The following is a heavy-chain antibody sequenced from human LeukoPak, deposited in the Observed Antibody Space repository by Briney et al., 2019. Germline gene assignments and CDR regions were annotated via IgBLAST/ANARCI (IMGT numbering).Heavy chain of an antibody. V-gene: IGHV1-8*01. J-gene: IGHJ6*02. CDR3: ARSWNRFGEYYYYGMDV. Sequence: ASVKVSCKASGYTFTSYDINWVRQATGQGLEWMGWMNPNSGNTGYAQKFQGRVTMTRNTSISTAYMELSSLRSEDTAVYYCARSWNRFGEYYYYGMDVWGQGTTVTVSS. D-gene: IGHD3-10*01. CDR2: MNPNSGNT. CDR1: GYTFTSYD.